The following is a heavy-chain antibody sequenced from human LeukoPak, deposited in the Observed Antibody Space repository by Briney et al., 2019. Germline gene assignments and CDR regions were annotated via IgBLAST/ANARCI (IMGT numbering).Heavy chain of an antibody. V-gene: IGHV3-30*18. CDR1: GFTFSSYG. D-gene: IGHD1-26*01. CDR2: ISYDGSNK. CDR3: AKDALDLNKIVVGVHFDY. J-gene: IGHJ4*02. Sequence: PGGSLRLSCAASGFTFSSYGMHWVRQAPGKGLERVAVISYDGSNKYYADSVKGRFTISRDNSKNTLYLQMNSLRAEDTAVYYCAKDALDLNKIVVGVHFDYWGQGTLVTVSS.